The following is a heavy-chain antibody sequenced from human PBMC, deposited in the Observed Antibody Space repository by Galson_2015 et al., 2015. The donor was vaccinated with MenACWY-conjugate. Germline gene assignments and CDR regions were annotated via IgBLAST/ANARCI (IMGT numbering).Heavy chain of an antibody. CDR1: GFTVSTNC. Sequence: SLRLSCAASGFTVSTNCMSWVRQAPGKGLEWVSIICSGTRSFYADSVKGRFTISGDNSQNTVYLQMNSLRAKDTAMYYCARSGVGFGERWLDPWGQGTLVTVSS. D-gene: IGHD3-16*01. CDR3: ARSGVGFGERWLDP. CDR2: ICSGTRS. V-gene: IGHV3-53*01. J-gene: IGHJ5*02.